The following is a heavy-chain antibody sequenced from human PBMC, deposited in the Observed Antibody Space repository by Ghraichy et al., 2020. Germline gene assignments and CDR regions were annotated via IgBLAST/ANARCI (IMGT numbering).Heavy chain of an antibody. J-gene: IGHJ4*02. CDR2: ISYDGSNK. Sequence: GGSLRLSCAASGFTFSSYAMHWVRQAPGKGLDWVAVISYDGSNKYYADSVKGRFTISRDNSKNTLYLQMNSLRAEDTAVYYCARDDVDTAMVPFNYWGQGTLVTVSS. CDR1: GFTFSSYA. D-gene: IGHD5-18*01. V-gene: IGHV3-30*04. CDR3: ARDDVDTAMVPFNY.